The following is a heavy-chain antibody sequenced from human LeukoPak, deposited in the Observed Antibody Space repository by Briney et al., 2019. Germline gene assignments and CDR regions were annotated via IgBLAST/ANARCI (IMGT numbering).Heavy chain of an antibody. CDR2: ISGSGGST. CDR3: ARGEPSRWFDP. Sequence: GRSLRLSCAASGFAFSSYAMSWVRQAPGKGLEWVSAISGSGGSTYYADSVKGRFTISRDNSKNMLYLQMNSLRAEDTAVYYCARGEPSRWFDPWGQGTLVTVSS. D-gene: IGHD1-14*01. J-gene: IGHJ5*02. CDR1: GFAFSSYA. V-gene: IGHV3-23*01.